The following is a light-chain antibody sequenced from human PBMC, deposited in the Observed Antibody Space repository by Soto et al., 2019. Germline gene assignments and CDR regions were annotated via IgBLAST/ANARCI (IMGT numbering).Light chain of an antibody. J-gene: IGKJ2*01. CDR2: DAS. Sequence: EIVMTQSPATLSVSPEGTATLSCRAIQGLGSRLAWYQQKPGQAPRLLIYDASTRATGVPDRFSGSESETEFTLTISSLQSEDFAVYYCHHYHGWVKAFGQGTKLEIK. V-gene: IGKV3-15*01. CDR1: QGLGSR. CDR3: HHYHGWVKA.